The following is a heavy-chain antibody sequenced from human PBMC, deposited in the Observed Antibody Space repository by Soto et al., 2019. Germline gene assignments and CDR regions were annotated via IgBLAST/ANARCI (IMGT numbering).Heavy chain of an antibody. Sequence: GGSLRLSCAASGFTFSSYGMHWVRQAPGKGLEWVAVISYDGSNKYYADSVKGRFTISRDNSKNTLYLQMNSLRAEDTAVYYCAKDPGHDFFKGQFGSWTGGMDVWGQGTTVTVSS. CDR1: GFTFSSYG. D-gene: IGHD3-3*01. J-gene: IGHJ6*02. CDR3: AKDPGHDFFKGQFGSWTGGMDV. V-gene: IGHV3-30*18. CDR2: ISYDGSNK.